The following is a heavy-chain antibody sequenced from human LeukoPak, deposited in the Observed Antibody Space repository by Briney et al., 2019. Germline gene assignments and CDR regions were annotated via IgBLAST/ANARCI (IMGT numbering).Heavy chain of an antibody. CDR3: ARVRLNDYVWGSYRFGGYYFDY. CDR2: IYYSGST. V-gene: IGHV4-39*01. CDR1: GGSISSSSYY. D-gene: IGHD3-16*02. J-gene: IGHJ4*02. Sequence: SETLSLTCTVSGGSISSSSYYWGWIRQPPGKGLEWIGSIYYSGSTYYNPSLKSRVTISVDTSKNQFSLKLSSVTAADTAVYYCARVRLNDYVWGSYRFGGYYFDYWGQGTLVTVSS.